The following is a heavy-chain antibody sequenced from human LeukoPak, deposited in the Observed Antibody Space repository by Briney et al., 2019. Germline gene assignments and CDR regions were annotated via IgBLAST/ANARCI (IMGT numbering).Heavy chain of an antibody. V-gene: IGHV4-61*02. CDR1: GASTSSRNYY. D-gene: IGHD3-10*01. CDR3: ASGVRGDYYYYGMDV. J-gene: IGHJ6*02. CDR2: IYSSGST. Sequence: SETLSLTCTASGASTSSRNYYWSWVRQPAGKGLEWIGRIYSSGSTNYNPSLKGRGTISVDTSKNQFSLKLSSVTAADTAVYYCASGVRGDYYYYGMDVWGQGTTVTVSS.